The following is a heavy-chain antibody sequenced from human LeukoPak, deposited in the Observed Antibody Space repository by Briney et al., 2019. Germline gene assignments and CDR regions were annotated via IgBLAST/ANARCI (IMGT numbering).Heavy chain of an antibody. V-gene: IGHV3-7*01. D-gene: IGHD6-13*01. CDR2: IRPDGSEK. Sequence: GGSLRLSCAASGFTFNNYWMSWVRQAPGKGLEWVANIRPDGSEKYYVDSVKGRFTIARDNAKNSLYLQMNSLRAEDTAVYYCARRRYSTSLGDFDYWGQGTLVTVSS. CDR1: GFTFNNYW. CDR3: ARRRYSTSLGDFDY. J-gene: IGHJ4*02.